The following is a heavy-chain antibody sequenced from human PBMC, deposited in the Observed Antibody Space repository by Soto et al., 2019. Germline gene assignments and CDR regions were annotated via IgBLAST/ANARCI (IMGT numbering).Heavy chain of an antibody. CDR2: INAGNGNT. CDR1: GYTFTRYA. D-gene: IGHD6-19*01. Sequence: GASVKFSCQASGYTFTRYAMHWVRQAPGQRPECMGWINAGNGNTKYSQKFQVSVTITTXTXXSXXXTXLXXLRXEXTAVDYCARDGAVAGDSNSDSWSQGTLVTDSA. CDR3: ARDGAVAGDSNSDS. J-gene: IGHJ4*02. V-gene: IGHV1-3*01.